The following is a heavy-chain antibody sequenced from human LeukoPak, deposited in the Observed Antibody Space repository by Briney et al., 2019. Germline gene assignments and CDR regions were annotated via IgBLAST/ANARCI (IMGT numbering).Heavy chain of an antibody. Sequence: GGSLRLSCAASGFTFSSYGMHWVRQAPGKGLEWVAFIRYDGSNKYYADSVKGRFTISRDNSKNTLYLQMNSLRAEDTAVYYCAKNGGVVVVKGALTYFDYWGQGTLVTVSS. J-gene: IGHJ4*02. V-gene: IGHV3-30*02. D-gene: IGHD3-22*01. CDR2: IRYDGSNK. CDR1: GFTFSSYG. CDR3: AKNGGVVVVKGALTYFDY.